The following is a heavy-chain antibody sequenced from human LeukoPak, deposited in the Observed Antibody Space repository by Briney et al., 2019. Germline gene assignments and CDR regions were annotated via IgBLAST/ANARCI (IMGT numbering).Heavy chain of an antibody. CDR1: GDSVSSNSAA. V-gene: IGHV6-1*01. CDR2: TYYRSKWYN. Sequence: SQTLPLTCAISGDSVSSNSAAWNWIRQSPSRGLEWLGRTYYRSKWYNDYAVSVKSRITINPDTSKNQFSLKLSSVTAADTAVYYCARLDRPDYGDYPYYFDYWGQGTLVTVSS. J-gene: IGHJ4*02. CDR3: ARLDRPDYGDYPYYFDY. D-gene: IGHD4-17*01.